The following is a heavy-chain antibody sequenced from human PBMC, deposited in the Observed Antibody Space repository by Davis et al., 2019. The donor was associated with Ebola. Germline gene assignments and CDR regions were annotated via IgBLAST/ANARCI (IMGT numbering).Heavy chain of an antibody. CDR2: IIPIFGTS. V-gene: IGHV1-69*13. CDR1: GGTFSSYA. D-gene: IGHD1-1*01. J-gene: IGHJ6*02. Sequence: SVKVSCKASGGTFSSYAISWVRQAPGQGLEWMGGIIPIFGTSNYAQKFQGRVTITADESTSTAYMELSSLRSEDTAVYYCATGASTTGISYYYGMDVWGQGTTVTVSS. CDR3: ATGASTTGISYYYGMDV.